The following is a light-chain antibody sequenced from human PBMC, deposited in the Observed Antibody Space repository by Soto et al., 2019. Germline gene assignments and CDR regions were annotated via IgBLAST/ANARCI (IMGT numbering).Light chain of an antibody. Sequence: QSALTQPASVSGSPGQSITISCTGTSSDVGGYKYVSWYQQHPGKAPKPMIYEVSNRPSGVSNRFSGSKSANTASLTISGLQAEDEADYYCSSYTSSSTLVVFGSGTKLTVL. CDR1: SSDVGGYKY. CDR2: EVS. CDR3: SSYTSSSTLVV. V-gene: IGLV2-14*01. J-gene: IGLJ1*01.